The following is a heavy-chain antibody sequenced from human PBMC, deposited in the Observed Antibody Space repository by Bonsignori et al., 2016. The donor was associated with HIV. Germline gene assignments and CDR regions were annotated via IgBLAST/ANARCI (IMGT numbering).Heavy chain of an antibody. V-gene: IGHV3-23*03. CDR3: AKGAPIYTFDI. D-gene: IGHD2-2*02. Sequence: VRQAPGKGLEWVAHVYSGGSRTYYADSVKGRFTISRDDSKNTLYLQINSLRADDTAVYYCAKGAPIYTFDIWGLGTMVTVSS. CDR2: VYSGGSRT. J-gene: IGHJ3*02.